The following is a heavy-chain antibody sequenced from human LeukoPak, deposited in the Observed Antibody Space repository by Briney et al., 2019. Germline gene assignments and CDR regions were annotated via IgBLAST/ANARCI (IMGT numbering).Heavy chain of an antibody. CDR3: ARGQGSGYERWFDY. CDR1: GGSFSGYY. V-gene: IGHV4-34*01. D-gene: IGHD5-12*01. J-gene: IGHJ4*02. Sequence: PSETLSLTCAVYGGSFSGYYWSWIRQPPGKGLEWLGEINHSGSTNYNPSLKSRVTISVDTSKNQFSLKLSFVTAADTAVYYCARGQGSGYERWFDYWGWGTLVIVTS. CDR2: INHSGST.